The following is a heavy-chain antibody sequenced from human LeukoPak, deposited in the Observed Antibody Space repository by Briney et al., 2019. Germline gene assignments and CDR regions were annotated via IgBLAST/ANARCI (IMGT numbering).Heavy chain of an antibody. CDR3: ARLGPAAISYFAY. Sequence: SETLSLTCTVSGGSISSSSYYWGWIRQPPGKGLEWIGSIYYSGSTYYNPSLKSRVTISVDTSKNQFSLKLSSVTAADTAVYYCARLGPAAISYFAYWGQGTLVTVSS. D-gene: IGHD6-13*01. CDR1: GGSISSSSYY. CDR2: IYYSGST. J-gene: IGHJ4*02. V-gene: IGHV4-39*01.